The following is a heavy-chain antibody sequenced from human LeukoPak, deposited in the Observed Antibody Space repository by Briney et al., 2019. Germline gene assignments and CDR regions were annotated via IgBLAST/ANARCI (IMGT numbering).Heavy chain of an antibody. J-gene: IGHJ2*01. D-gene: IGHD6-19*01. CDR2: ISGSGGST. CDR1: GLTFSNYA. V-gene: IGHV3-23*01. Sequence: AGGSLRLSCAASGLTFSNYAMSWVRQAPGKGLEWVSAISGSGGSTYYADSVKGRFTISRDNSKNTLYLQMNSLRAEDTAVYYCAKSMTLQWRGFFDLWGRGTHVTVSS. CDR3: AKSMTLQWRGFFDL.